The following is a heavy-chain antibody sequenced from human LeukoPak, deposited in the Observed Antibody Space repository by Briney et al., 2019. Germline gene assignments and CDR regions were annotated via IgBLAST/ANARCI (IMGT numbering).Heavy chain of an antibody. J-gene: IGHJ4*02. CDR3: ARGPSSCWFLSQFDY. D-gene: IGHD6-19*01. CDR1: GYTFTGYY. CDR2: INPNSGGT. V-gene: IGHV1-2*02. Sequence: GASVKVSCKASGYTFTGYYMHWVRQAPGQGLEWMGWINPNSGGTDYAQRFQGRVTMTRDTSISTAYMELSRLRSDDTAVYYCARGPSSCWFLSQFDYWGQGTLVTVSS.